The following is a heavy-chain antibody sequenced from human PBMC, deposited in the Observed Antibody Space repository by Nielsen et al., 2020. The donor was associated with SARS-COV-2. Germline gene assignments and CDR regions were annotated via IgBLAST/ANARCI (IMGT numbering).Heavy chain of an antibody. CDR2: IIPIFGTA. CDR3: ARDLGISPPNWYFDL. CDR1: GGTFSSYA. V-gene: IGHV1-69*13. J-gene: IGHJ2*01. Sequence: SVKVSCKASGGTFSSYAISWVRRAPGQGLEWMGGIIPIFGTANYAQKFQGRVTITADESTSTAYMELSSLRSEDTAVYYCARDLGISPPNWYFDLWGRGTLVTVSS. D-gene: IGHD6-13*01.